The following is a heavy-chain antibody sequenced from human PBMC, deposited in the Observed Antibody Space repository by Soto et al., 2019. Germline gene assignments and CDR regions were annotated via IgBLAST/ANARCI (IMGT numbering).Heavy chain of an antibody. CDR2: ISYDGSNK. J-gene: IGHJ6*02. Sequence: SLGICCGASRFRFRRSVMHWVRQAPPNRLEWVSVISYDGSNKYYADSVKGRFTISRDNSKNTLYLQMNSLRAEDTAVYYCAKEKGFYDFWSGYYTEYYYYGMDVWGQGHKVTGSS. V-gene: IGHV3-30*18. CDR3: AKEKGFYDFWSGYYTEYYYYGMDV. D-gene: IGHD3-3*01. CDR1: RFRFRRSV.